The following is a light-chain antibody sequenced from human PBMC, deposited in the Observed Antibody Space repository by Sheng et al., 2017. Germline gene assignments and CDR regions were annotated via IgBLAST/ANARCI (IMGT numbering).Light chain of an antibody. V-gene: IGLV2-8*01. CDR3: CSYAGTTTFYV. CDR1: SSDVCGFNY. J-gene: IGLJ1*01. Sequence: QSALTQPPSASGSPGQSVTISCTGTSSDVCGFNYVSWYQQHPGKAPKLMIYEVIKRPSGVPDRFSGSKSGNTASLTVSGLQAEDEADYYCCSYAGTTTFYVFGTGTKVTVL. CDR2: EVI.